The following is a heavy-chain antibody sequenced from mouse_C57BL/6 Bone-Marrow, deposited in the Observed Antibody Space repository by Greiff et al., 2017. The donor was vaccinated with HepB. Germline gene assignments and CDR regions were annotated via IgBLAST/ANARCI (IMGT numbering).Heavy chain of an antibody. CDR3: ARGIYYYGYFDY. J-gene: IGHJ2*01. CDR2: INPNNGGT. D-gene: IGHD1-1*01. Sequence: EVKLLESGPELVKPGASVKIPCKASGYTFTDYNMDWVKQSHGKSLEWIGDINPNNGGTIYNQKFKGKATLTVDKSSSTAYMELRSLTSEDTAVYYCARGIYYYGYFDYWGQGTTLTVSS. V-gene: IGHV1-18*01. CDR1: GYTFTDYN.